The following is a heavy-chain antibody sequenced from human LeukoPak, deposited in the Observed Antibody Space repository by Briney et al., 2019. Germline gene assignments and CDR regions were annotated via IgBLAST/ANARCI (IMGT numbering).Heavy chain of an antibody. V-gene: IGHV3-23*01. Sequence: PGGSLRLSCAASGFTFDDYGMSWVRQAPGKGLEWVSAISGSGASTYYADSVKGRFTISRDNSKNTLYLQMNSLRAEDTAVYYCAKAGGYSSSWYSDYWGQGTLVTVSS. J-gene: IGHJ4*02. D-gene: IGHD6-13*01. CDR3: AKAGGYSSSWYSDY. CDR1: GFTFDDYG. CDR2: ISGSGAST.